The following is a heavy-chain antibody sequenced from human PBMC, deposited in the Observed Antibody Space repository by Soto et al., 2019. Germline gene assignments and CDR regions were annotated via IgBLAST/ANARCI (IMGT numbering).Heavy chain of an antibody. CDR1: GFTFSDYY. D-gene: IGHD2-2*01. V-gene: IGHV3-11*05. CDR2: ISSSSSDK. CDR3: ARDPVVPSAISSVYYYYGMDV. J-gene: IGHJ6*02. Sequence: QVQLVESGGGLVKPGGTLRLSCAASGFTFSDYYMSWIRQARGKGLEWVSYISSSSSDKNNAVSVKGRFTISRDNAMNSLYLQMNSLGAEVTVVYYRARDPVVPSAISSVYYYYGMDVLGQGTTASVCS.